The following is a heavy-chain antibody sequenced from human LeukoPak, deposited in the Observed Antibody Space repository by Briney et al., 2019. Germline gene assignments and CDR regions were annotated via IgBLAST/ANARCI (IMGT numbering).Heavy chain of an antibody. CDR2: INHSGST. CDR3: ARDDHCSGGSCYSDYYYGMDV. CDR1: GGSFSGYY. V-gene: IGHV4-34*01. Sequence: SETLSLTCAVYGGSFSGYYWSWIRQPPGKGLEWIGEINHSGSTNYNPSLKSRVTISVDTSRNQFSLKLSSVTAADTAVYYCARDDHCSGGSCYSDYYYGMDVWGQGTTVTVSS. J-gene: IGHJ6*02. D-gene: IGHD2-15*01.